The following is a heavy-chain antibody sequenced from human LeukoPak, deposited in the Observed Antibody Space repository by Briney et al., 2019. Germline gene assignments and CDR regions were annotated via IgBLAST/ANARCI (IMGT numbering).Heavy chain of an antibody. CDR3: ARDLNWYDSSGPDTFDY. D-gene: IGHD3-22*01. CDR2: ISSSSSYI. J-gene: IGHJ4*02. Sequence: GGSLRLSCAASGFTFSSYSMNWVRQAPGKGLEWVSSISSSSSYIYYADSVKGRFTISRDNAKNSLYLQMNSLRAEDTAVHYCARDLNWYDSSGPDTFDYWGQGTLVTVSS. V-gene: IGHV3-21*01. CDR1: GFTFSSYS.